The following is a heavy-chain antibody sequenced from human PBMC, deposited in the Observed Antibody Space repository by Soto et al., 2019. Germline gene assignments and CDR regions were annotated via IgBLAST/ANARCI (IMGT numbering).Heavy chain of an antibody. CDR2: IYHAGST. V-gene: IGHV4-4*02. J-gene: IGHJ4*02. D-gene: IGHD1-26*01. CDR3: ARGPPIVGNTTPLAS. CDR1: GGSITNSNW. Sequence: QVQLQESGPRLVKPSGTLSLTCTVSGGSITNSNWWSWVRLPPAKGLEWIGDIYHAGSTKYNPSLERRVTMSVDTSTNQCALTLTYVTAADTAVYFCARGPPIVGNTTPLASWGQGTLVTAS.